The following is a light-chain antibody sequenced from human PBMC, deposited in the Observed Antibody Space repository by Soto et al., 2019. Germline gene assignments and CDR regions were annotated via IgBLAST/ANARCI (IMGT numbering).Light chain of an antibody. CDR3: SSYTSSSTYV. CDR2: EVT. J-gene: IGLJ1*01. Sequence: QSSLTHPASRSRSPGQSITISCTGTGSDVGGYDYVSWYQHHPGKAPKVMIYEVTNRPSGVSKRFSGSKSGNTASLTISGLLAEDEADYCCSSYTSSSTYVFGTGTKVTVL. CDR1: GSDVGGYDY. V-gene: IGLV2-14*01.